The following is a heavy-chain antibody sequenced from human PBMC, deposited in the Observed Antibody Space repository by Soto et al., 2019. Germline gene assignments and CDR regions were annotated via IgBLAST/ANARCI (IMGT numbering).Heavy chain of an antibody. Sequence: PSETLSLTCTVSGGSISGYYWSWIRQPPGKGLEWIGYIYNSGSTNYNSPLKSRVTISADTSKNQLSLRLNSVTAADTAVYYCARPFAGDYAFDIWGQGTKVTVSS. CDR3: ARPFAGDYAFDI. J-gene: IGHJ3*02. CDR2: IYNSGST. D-gene: IGHD4-17*01. CDR1: GGSISGYY. V-gene: IGHV4-59*08.